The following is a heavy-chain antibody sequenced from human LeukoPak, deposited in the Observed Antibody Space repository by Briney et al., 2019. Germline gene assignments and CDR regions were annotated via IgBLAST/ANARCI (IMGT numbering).Heavy chain of an antibody. CDR1: GGSISSSSYY. V-gene: IGHV4-39*01. CDR2: IYYSGST. D-gene: IGHD3-10*01. CDR3: ARREGYYYGSGNAFDI. J-gene: IGHJ3*02. Sequence: PSETLSLTCTVSGGSISSSSYYWGWIRQPPGKGLGWIGSIYYSGSTYYNPSLKNRVTISVDTSKNQFSLKLSSVTAADTAVYYCARREGYYYGSGNAFDIWGQGTMVTVSS.